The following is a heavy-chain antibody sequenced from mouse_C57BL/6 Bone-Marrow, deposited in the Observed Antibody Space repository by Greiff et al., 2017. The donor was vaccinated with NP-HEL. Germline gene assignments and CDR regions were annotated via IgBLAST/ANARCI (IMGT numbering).Heavy chain of an antibody. J-gene: IGHJ4*01. D-gene: IGHD2-14*01. Sequence: QVQLQQPGAELVKPGASVKMSCKASGYTFTSYWITWVKQRPGQGLEWIGDIYPGSGSTNYNEKFKSKATLTVDTSSSTAYMQLSSLTSEDSAVYYCAREVLTFHYAVDYWGQGTSVTVST. CDR2: IYPGSGST. CDR3: AREVLTFHYAVDY. V-gene: IGHV1-55*01. CDR1: GYTFTSYW.